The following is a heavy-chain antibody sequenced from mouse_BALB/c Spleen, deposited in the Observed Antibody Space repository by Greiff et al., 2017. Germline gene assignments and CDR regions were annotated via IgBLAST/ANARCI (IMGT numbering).Heavy chain of an antibody. V-gene: IGHV1-31*01. CDR2: INPYNGAT. CDR1: GYSFTGYY. D-gene: IGHD3-2*01. CDR3: ARWRQLGLDYYAMDY. Sequence: EVQLQQSGPELVKPGASVKISCKASGYSFTGYYMHWVKQSHVKSLEWIGRINPYNGATSYNQNFKDKASLTVDKSSSTAYMELHSLTSEDSAVYYCARWRQLGLDYYAMDYWGQGTSVTVSS. J-gene: IGHJ4*01.